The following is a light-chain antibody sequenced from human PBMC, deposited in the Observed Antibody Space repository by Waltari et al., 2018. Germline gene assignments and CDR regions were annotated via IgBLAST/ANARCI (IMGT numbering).Light chain of an antibody. Sequence: QSALTQPRSVSGSPGQSVSISCTGTSSDVGGYNYASWYQQHPGKAPTFMIYDVTKRPSGVPDRFSGSKSDNTASLTISGLQPEDEADYYCCSYAGSYTWVFGGGTKLTVL. CDR3: CSYAGSYTWV. CDR2: DVT. CDR1: SSDVGGYNY. J-gene: IGLJ3*02. V-gene: IGLV2-11*01.